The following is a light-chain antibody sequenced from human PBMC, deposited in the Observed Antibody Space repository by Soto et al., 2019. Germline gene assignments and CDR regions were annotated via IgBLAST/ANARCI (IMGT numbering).Light chain of an antibody. CDR1: QSISSY. V-gene: IGKV1-39*01. J-gene: IGKJ2*01. CDR2: AAS. Sequence: DIQMTQSPSSLSASVGDRVTITCRASQSISSYLNWYKHKPGKAPKLLIYAASSLQSGVPSWFSGSGSGTDFTLTISSLQPEDFATYFCLHSYSTPPTFGKGTKLEIK. CDR3: LHSYSTPPT.